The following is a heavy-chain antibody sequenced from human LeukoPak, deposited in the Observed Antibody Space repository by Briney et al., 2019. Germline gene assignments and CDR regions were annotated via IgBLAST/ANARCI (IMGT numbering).Heavy chain of an antibody. CDR3: ARGGYSYGLDY. V-gene: IGHV3-30*03. Sequence: GGSLRLSCAASGFTFSSYGMHWVRQAPGKGLEWVAVISYDGSNKYYADSVKGRFTISRDNSKNTLYLQMNSLRAEDTAVYYCARGGYSYGLDYWGQGTLVTVSS. J-gene: IGHJ4*02. CDR2: ISYDGSNK. D-gene: IGHD5-18*01. CDR1: GFTFSSYG.